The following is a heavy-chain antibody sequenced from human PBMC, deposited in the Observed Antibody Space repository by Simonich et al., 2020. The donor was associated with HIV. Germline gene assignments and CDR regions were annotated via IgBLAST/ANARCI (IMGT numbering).Heavy chain of an antibody. CDR2: IIPMFAQS. CDR3: ARGGYSNPYYFDY. J-gene: IGHJ4*01. CDR1: GGTFSSYV. V-gene: IGHV1-69*13. Sequence: QVQLVQSGAEVKKPGSSVKVSCKASGGTFSSYVINWVRQAPGQGLEWMGGIIPMFAQSNYAQKFQGRVTITADESTSTAYMELSSLRCEDTAVYYCARGGYSNPYYFDYWGQGTLVTVSS. D-gene: IGHD5-12*01.